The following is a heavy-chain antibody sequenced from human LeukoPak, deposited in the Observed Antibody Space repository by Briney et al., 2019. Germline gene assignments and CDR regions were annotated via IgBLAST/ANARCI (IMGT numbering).Heavy chain of an antibody. CDR1: GFTFSSYG. D-gene: IGHD1-26*01. CDR3: AKEGVVGVVPWLDAFDI. Sequence: PGGSLRLSCAASGFTFSSYGMHWVRQAPGKGLEGGAFIRYDGSNKYYADSVKGRFTISRDNSKNTLYLQMNSLRAADTAVYYCAKEGVVGVVPWLDAFDIWGQGTMVTVSS. CDR2: IRYDGSNK. J-gene: IGHJ3*02. V-gene: IGHV3-30*02.